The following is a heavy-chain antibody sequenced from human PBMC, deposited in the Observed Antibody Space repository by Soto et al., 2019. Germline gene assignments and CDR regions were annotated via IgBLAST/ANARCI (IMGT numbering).Heavy chain of an antibody. V-gene: IGHV4-31*03. CDR2: IYYSGST. Sequence: SETLSLTCTVSGGSISSGGYYWSWIRQHPGKGLEWIGYIYYSGSTYYNPSLKSRVTISVDTSKNQFSLKLSSVTAADTAVYYCARASGIVVVPAATHNWFDPWGQGALVTVSS. J-gene: IGHJ5*02. D-gene: IGHD2-2*01. CDR1: GGSISSGGYY. CDR3: ARASGIVVVPAATHNWFDP.